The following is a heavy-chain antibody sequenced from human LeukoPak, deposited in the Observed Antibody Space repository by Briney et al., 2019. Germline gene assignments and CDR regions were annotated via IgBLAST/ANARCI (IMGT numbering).Heavy chain of an antibody. J-gene: IGHJ4*02. Sequence: ASVKVSCKASGYTFTGYYMHWVRQAPGQGLEWMGRINPNSGGTNYAQKFQGRVTMTRDTSISTAYMELSRLRSDDTAVCYCARVSSSSWYGVYYFDYWGQGTLVTVSS. CDR3: ARVSSSSWYGVYYFDY. CDR1: GYTFTGYY. D-gene: IGHD6-13*01. CDR2: INPNSGGT. V-gene: IGHV1-2*06.